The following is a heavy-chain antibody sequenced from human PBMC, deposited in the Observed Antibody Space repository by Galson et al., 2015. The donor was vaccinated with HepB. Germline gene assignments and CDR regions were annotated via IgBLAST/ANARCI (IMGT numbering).Heavy chain of an antibody. V-gene: IGHV1-2*06. J-gene: IGHJ4*01. CDR2: INPNSGDT. CDR3: ARDMATVTLAY. CDR1: GYTFTDYH. Sequence: SVKVSCKASGYTFTDYHIHWVRQAPGQGLQWMGRINPNSGDTDYAQNFQGRVTLTRDTSINTVYMELRSLTSDDTAVYYCARDMATVTLAYWGQGTLVTVSS. D-gene: IGHD4-17*01.